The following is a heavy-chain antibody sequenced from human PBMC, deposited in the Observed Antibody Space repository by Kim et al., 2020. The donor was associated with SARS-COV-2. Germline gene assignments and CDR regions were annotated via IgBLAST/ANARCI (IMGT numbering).Heavy chain of an antibody. Sequence: PSLQSRFTISVDTSKTQFSLKLSSVPAADTAVYYCARPYYYGSGSEFDPWGQGTLVTVSS. V-gene: IGHV4-34*01. D-gene: IGHD3-10*01. J-gene: IGHJ5*02. CDR3: ARPYYYGSGSEFDP.